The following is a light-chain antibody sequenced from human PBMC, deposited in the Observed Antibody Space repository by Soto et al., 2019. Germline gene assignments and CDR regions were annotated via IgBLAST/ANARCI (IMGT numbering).Light chain of an antibody. CDR2: TAS. J-gene: IGKJ4*01. Sequence: DIQMTQSPSTLSASVVDRVTITFRASQSVSSWLAWYQQKPGKAPNLLIYTASTLQSGVPSRSSGSGSGTDFTLTISSLQPEDFATYYCIQDYSYPLTFGGGTKVDIK. V-gene: IGKV1-5*01. CDR3: IQDYSYPLT. CDR1: QSVSSW.